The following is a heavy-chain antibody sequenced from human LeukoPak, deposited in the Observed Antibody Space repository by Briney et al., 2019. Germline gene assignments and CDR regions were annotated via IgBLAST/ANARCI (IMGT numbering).Heavy chain of an antibody. CDR1: TFGDYA. CDR3: TRGDYYYYMDV. J-gene: IGHJ6*03. CDR2: IYYGGST. Sequence: TFGDYAMSWFRQPPGKGLEWIGYIYYGGSTFYNPSLRSRVTISVDSSKNQFSLKLNSVTAADTAVYYCTRGDYYYYMDVWGKGTTLTVPS. V-gene: IGHV4-30-4*08.